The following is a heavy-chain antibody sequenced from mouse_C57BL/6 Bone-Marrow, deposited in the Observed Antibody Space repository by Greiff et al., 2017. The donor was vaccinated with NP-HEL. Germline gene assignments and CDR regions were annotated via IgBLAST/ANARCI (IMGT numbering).Heavy chain of an antibody. CDR3: ARRITTAHYFDY. J-gene: IGHJ2*01. V-gene: IGHV5-4*03. D-gene: IGHD1-2*01. CDR2: ISDGGSYT. CDR1: GFTFSSYA. Sequence: DVMLVESGGGLVKPGGSLKLSCAASGFTFSSYAMSWVRQTPEKRLEWVATISDGGSYTYYPDNVKGRFTISRDNAKNNLYLQMSHLKSEDTAMYYCARRITTAHYFDYWGQGTTLTVSS.